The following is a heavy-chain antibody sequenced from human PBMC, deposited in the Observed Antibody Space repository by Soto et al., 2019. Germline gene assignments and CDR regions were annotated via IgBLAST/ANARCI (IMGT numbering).Heavy chain of an antibody. CDR3: AKGSFTIFGVVPNWFDP. CDR1: GFTFSTYS. D-gene: IGHD3-3*01. Sequence: PGGSLRLSCAASGFTFSTYSMNWVRQAPGKGLEWVSYITSDSGTTYYADSVKDRFINSRDNAKNSLYLQMNSLRAEDTALYYCAKGSFTIFGVVPNWFDPWGQGTLVTVSS. CDR2: ITSDSGTT. V-gene: IGHV3-48*01. J-gene: IGHJ5*02.